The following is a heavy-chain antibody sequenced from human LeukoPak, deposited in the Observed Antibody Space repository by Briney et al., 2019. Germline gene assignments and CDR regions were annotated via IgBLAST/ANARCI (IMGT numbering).Heavy chain of an antibody. CDR2: ISDSGGST. D-gene: IGHD3-22*01. Sequence: GGSLRLSCAASGFTFSCYAMSWVRQAPGKGLEWVSAISDSGGSTHYADSVKGRFTISRDNSKNTLYVQMNSLRAEDTAVYYCARKKSSGYYYPFDYWGQGTLVTVSS. V-gene: IGHV3-23*01. CDR3: ARKKSSGYYYPFDY. J-gene: IGHJ4*02. CDR1: GFTFSCYA.